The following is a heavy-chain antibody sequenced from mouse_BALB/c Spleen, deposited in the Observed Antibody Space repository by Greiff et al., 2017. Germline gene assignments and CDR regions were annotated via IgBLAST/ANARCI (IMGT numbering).Heavy chain of an antibody. J-gene: IGHJ2*01. D-gene: IGHD2-3*01. CDR2: IDPANGNT. CDR1: GFNIKDTY. CDR3: AIMISD. Sequence: VQLKESGAELVKPGASVKLSCTASGFNIKDTYMHWVKQRPEQGLEWIGRIDPANGNTKYDPKFQGKATITADTSSNTAYLQLSSLTSEDTAVYYCAIMISDWGQGTTLTVSS. V-gene: IGHV14-3*02.